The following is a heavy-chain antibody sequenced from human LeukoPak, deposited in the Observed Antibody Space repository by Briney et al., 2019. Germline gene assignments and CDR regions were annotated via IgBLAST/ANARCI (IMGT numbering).Heavy chain of an antibody. CDR3: ARSDWFDP. Sequence: RGSLRLSCAASGFSFRNAWMHWVRQAPGKGLVWVSRIKGDGSVTVYADSVKGRFTISRDNAKNTLYLQMNSLRVEDTAVYYCARSDWFDPWGQGTLVTVSS. D-gene: IGHD3-3*01. CDR1: GFSFRNAW. J-gene: IGHJ5*02. V-gene: IGHV3-74*01. CDR2: IKGDGSVT.